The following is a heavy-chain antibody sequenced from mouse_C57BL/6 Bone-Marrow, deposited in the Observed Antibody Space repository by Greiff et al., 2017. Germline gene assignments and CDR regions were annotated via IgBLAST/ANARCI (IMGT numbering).Heavy chain of an antibody. V-gene: IGHV1-55*01. D-gene: IGHD2-1*01. CDR3: ARGVYYGNPYWYFDV. CDR1: GYTFTSYW. Sequence: QVQLQQPGAELVKPGASVKMSCKASGYTFTSYWITWVKQRPGQGLEWIGDIYPGSGSTNYNEKFKSKATLTVDTSSSTAYMQLSSLTSEGSAVYYCARGVYYGNPYWYFDVWGTGTTVTVSS. J-gene: IGHJ1*03. CDR2: IYPGSGST.